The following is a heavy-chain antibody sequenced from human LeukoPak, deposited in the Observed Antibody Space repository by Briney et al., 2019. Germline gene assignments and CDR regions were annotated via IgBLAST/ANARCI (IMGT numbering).Heavy chain of an antibody. J-gene: IGHJ6*02. D-gene: IGHD1-7*01. V-gene: IGHV1-2*06. CDR3: ARDRGDWNYPYYYYYGMDV. CDR2: INPNSGGT. Sequence: ASVKVSCKASGYTFTGYYMHWVRQAPGQGLEWMGRINPNSGGTNYAQKFQGRVTMTRDTSISTAYMELSRLRSDDTAVYYCARDRGDWNYPYYYYYGMDVWGQGTTVTVPS. CDR1: GYTFTGYY.